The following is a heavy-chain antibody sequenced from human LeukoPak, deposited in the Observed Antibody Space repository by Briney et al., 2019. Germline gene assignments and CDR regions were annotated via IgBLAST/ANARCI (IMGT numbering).Heavy chain of an antibody. J-gene: IGHJ4*02. CDR3: ARGIVAMRVFDY. CDR2: IYYSGST. V-gene: IGHV4-59*01. CDR1: GGSISSYY. Sequence: SETLSLTCTVSGGSISSYYWSWIRQPPGKGLEWIGYIYYSGSTNYNPSLKSRVTISVDTSKNQFSLKLSSVTAADTAVYYCARGIVAMRVFDYWGQGTLVTVSS. D-gene: IGHD3-22*01.